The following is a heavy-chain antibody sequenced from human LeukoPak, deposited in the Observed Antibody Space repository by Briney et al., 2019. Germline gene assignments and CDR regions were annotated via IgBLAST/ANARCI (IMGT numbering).Heavy chain of an antibody. V-gene: IGHV5-51*01. J-gene: IGHJ5*02. Sequence: GESLKISCKGSGYTFASYWIGWVRQMPGKGLELMGIIYPGDSDATYSPSFQGQVTISADKSISTTYLQWSSLQASDTAMYYCARHVSIAVAYNWLDPWGQGTLVTVS. D-gene: IGHD6-19*01. CDR1: GYTFASYW. CDR2: IYPGDSDA. CDR3: ARHVSIAVAYNWLDP.